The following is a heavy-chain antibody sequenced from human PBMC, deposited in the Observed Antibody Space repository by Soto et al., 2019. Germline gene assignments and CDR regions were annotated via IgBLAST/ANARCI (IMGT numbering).Heavy chain of an antibody. J-gene: IGHJ3*02. D-gene: IGHD3-9*01. CDR3: ARETIRAFAI. Sequence: EVQLVESGGGLVQPGGSLRLSCAASGFTFSGYWMHWVRQAPGKGLVWVSRISSDGSSTNYADSLKDRFTISRDNAKNALYLQMNSLRAEDTAVYYCARETIRAFAIWGRGTMVTVSS. CDR1: GFTFSGYW. V-gene: IGHV3-74*01. CDR2: ISSDGSST.